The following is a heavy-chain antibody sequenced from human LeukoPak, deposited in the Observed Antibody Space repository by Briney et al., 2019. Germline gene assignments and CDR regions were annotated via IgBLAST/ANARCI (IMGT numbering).Heavy chain of an antibody. CDR2: IYHSGST. V-gene: IGHV4-30-2*01. CDR3: ARAITMVRGVIPTPYYFDY. D-gene: IGHD3-10*01. CDR1: GGSISSGGYS. Sequence: SETLSLTCAVSGGSISSGGYSWSWIRQPPGKGLEWIGYIYHSGSTSYNPPLKSQVTISVDRSKNQCSLKLSSVTAADTAVYYCARAITMVRGVIPTPYYFDYWGQGTLVTASS. J-gene: IGHJ4*02.